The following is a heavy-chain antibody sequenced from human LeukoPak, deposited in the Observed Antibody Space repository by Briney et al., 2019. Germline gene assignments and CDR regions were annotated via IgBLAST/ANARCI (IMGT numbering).Heavy chain of an antibody. Sequence: GGSLRLSCAASGFTFSSYGMHWVRQAPGKGLEWVAVIWYDGSNKYYADSVKGRFTISRDNSKNTLYLQMNSPRAEDTAMYYCARDRIGSRDGYNRLDYWGQGTLVTVSS. CDR2: IWYDGSNK. CDR1: GFTFSSYG. CDR3: ARDRIGSRDGYNRLDY. J-gene: IGHJ4*02. D-gene: IGHD5-24*01. V-gene: IGHV3-33*01.